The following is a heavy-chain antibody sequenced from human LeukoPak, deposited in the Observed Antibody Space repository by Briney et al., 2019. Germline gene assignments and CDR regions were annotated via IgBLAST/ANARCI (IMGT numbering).Heavy chain of an antibody. CDR3: ATAGEDAFDI. CDR2: FDPEDGET. CDR1: GYTLTELS. J-gene: IGHJ3*02. Sequence: ASVKVSCKVSGYTLTELSMHWVRQTPGKGLEWMGGFDPEDGETIYAQKFQGRVTMTEDTSTDAAYMELSSLRSEDTAVHYCATAGEDAFDIWGQGTMVTVSS. V-gene: IGHV1-24*01. D-gene: IGHD3-10*01.